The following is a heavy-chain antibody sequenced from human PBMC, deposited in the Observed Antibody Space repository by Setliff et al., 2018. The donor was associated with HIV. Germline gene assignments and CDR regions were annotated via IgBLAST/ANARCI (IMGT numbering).Heavy chain of an antibody. D-gene: IGHD5-18*01. CDR3: AKERYIYGALNYFDY. CDR1: GFTFSSYT. V-gene: IGHV3-33*06. J-gene: IGHJ4*02. Sequence: PGESLKISCAVSGFTFSSYTMDWVRQAPGKGLEWVALIYYDGSTEYYADPVKGRFTISRDNSKNTLYLQMNSLRVEDTAVYYCAKERYIYGALNYFDYWGQGTMVTVSS. CDR2: IYYDGSTE.